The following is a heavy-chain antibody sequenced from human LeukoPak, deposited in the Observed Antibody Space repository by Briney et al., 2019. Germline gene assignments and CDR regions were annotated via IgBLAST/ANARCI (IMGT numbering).Heavy chain of an antibody. V-gene: IGHV3-23*01. CDR3: AKGAYYDRSGYYYFDY. J-gene: IGHJ4*02. Sequence: GGSLRLSCATSGFTFSSYAMTWVRQAPGKGLEWVSGISGSGSSMYYPDSVEGRFTISRDNSKNTLYLQMSSLRADDTAVYYCAKGAYYDRSGYYYFDYWGQGTLVTVPS. D-gene: IGHD3-22*01. CDR2: ISGSGSSM. CDR1: GFTFSSYA.